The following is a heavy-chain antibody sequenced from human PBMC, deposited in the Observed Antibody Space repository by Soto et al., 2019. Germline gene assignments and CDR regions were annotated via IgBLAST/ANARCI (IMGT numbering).Heavy chain of an antibody. CDR3: ARDSGYSYGYYYYGMDV. J-gene: IGHJ6*02. CDR1: GFTFSSYE. CDR2: ISSSGSTI. D-gene: IGHD5-18*01. Sequence: EVQLVESGGGLVQPGGSLRLSCAASGFTFSSYEMNWVRQSPGKGLAWVSYISSSGSTIYYADSVKGRFTISRDNAKNSLYRQMNSLRAEDTAVYYCARDSGYSYGYYYYGMDVWGQGTTVTVSS. V-gene: IGHV3-48*03.